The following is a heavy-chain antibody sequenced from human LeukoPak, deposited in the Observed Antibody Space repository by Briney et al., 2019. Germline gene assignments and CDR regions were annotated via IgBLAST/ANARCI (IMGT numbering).Heavy chain of an antibody. CDR2: INHSGST. CDR3: ATPLRLPNYYYYGKDV. Sequence: PSETLSLTCAVYGGSFSGYYWSWIRQPPGKGLEWIGEINHSGSTNYNPSLKSRVTISVDTSKNQFSLKLSSVTAADTAVYYCATPLRLPNYYYYGKDVWGQGTTVTVSS. J-gene: IGHJ6*02. V-gene: IGHV4-34*01. D-gene: IGHD4-11*01. CDR1: GGSFSGYY.